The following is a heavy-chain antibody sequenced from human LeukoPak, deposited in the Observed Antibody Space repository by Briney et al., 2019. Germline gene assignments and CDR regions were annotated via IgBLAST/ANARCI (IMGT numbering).Heavy chain of an antibody. D-gene: IGHD7-27*01. CDR3: ARGPPNWGYDY. J-gene: IGHJ4*02. V-gene: IGHV1-8*01. CDR1: GYTFTSYD. CDR2: MSPNSGDT. Sequence: ASVKVSCTASGYTFTSYDFNWVRQATGQRPEWMGWMSPNSGDTGYAQKFQDRVTMTRDTSISTAYMELSSLRSDDTAVYYCARGPPNWGYDYWGPGTLVTVSS.